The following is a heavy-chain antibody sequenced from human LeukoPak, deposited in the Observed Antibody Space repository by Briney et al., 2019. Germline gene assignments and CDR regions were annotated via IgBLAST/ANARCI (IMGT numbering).Heavy chain of an antibody. D-gene: IGHD4-17*01. CDR2: ISWNSGSI. V-gene: IGHV3-9*01. CDR3: AKDMGPNYGDDAFDI. Sequence: PGRSLRLSCAASGFTFDDYAMHWVRQAPGKGLEWVSGISWNSGSIGYADSVKGRFTISRDNAKNSLYLQMNSLRAEDTALYYCAKDMGPNYGDDAFDIWGQGTMVTVSS. J-gene: IGHJ3*02. CDR1: GFTFDDYA.